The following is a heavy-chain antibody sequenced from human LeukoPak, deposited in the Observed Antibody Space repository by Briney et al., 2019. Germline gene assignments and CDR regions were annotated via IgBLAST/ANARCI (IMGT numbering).Heavy chain of an antibody. Sequence: PGGSLRLSCVVSGFYFSSYDMSWVRQAPGRGLEWVAVISYDGSNKYYADSVKGRFTISRDNSKNTLYLQMNSLRAEDTAVYYCAKVLLSSGWYGVSLSHYYYGMDVWGQGTTVTVSS. CDR3: AKVLLSSGWYGVSLSHYYYGMDV. D-gene: IGHD6-19*01. CDR2: ISYDGSNK. V-gene: IGHV3-30*18. CDR1: GFYFSSYD. J-gene: IGHJ6*02.